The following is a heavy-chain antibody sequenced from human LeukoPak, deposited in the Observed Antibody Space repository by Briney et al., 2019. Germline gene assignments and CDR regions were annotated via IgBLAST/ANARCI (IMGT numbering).Heavy chain of an antibody. CDR2: INANTGNP. CDR1: GYTFTSYA. V-gene: IGHV7-4-1*02. J-gene: IGHJ4*02. Sequence: ASVKVSCKVSGYTFTSYAMNWVRQAPGQGLEWMGWINANTGNPTYAQGFTGRFVFSLDTSVSTAYLQISSLKAEDTAVYYCARDLKRLKIAVAGTRALPDYWGQGTLVTVSS. D-gene: IGHD6-19*01. CDR3: ARDLKRLKIAVAGTRALPDY.